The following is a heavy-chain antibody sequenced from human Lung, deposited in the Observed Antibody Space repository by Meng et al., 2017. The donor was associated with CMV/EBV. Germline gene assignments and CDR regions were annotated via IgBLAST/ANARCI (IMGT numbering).Heavy chain of an antibody. CDR2: IKRITDGGTT. V-gene: IGHV3-15*01. Sequence: PGXXLRLXCAASGFTFSNAWMNWVRQAPGKGLEWVGRIKRITDGGTTDYAAPVKGRFTISRDDSLNTLYLQMNSLKTEDTAVYYCSTMTTVSTIGGPFDYXGQGXLVTVSS. CDR3: STMTTVSTIGGPFDY. CDR1: GFTFSNAW. D-gene: IGHD4-11*01. J-gene: IGHJ4*02.